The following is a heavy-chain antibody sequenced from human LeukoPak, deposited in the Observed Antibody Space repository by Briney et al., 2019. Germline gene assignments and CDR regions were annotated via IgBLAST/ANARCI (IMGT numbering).Heavy chain of an antibody. J-gene: IGHJ4*02. D-gene: IGHD6-13*01. V-gene: IGHV4-61*02. CDR3: ARSHTSSWYGIDY. CDR2: IYTSGST. CDR1: GGSISSSSYY. Sequence: SETLSLTCTVSGGSISSSSYYWNWVRQPAGKGLEWIGRIYTSGSTNYKPSLKSRLTISLDMSKNQFSLKLSSVTAADTAVYYCARSHTSSWYGIDYWGQGSLVTVSS.